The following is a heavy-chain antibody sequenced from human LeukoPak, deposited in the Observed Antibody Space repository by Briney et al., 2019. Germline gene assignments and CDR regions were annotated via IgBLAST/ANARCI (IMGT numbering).Heavy chain of an antibody. D-gene: IGHD6-19*01. CDR3: AKAGWLVRGGAFDI. CDR1: GFTFSSYG. V-gene: IGHV3-30*18. J-gene: IGHJ3*02. Sequence: GGSLRLSCAASGFTFSSYGMHWVRQAPGKGLEWVAVISYDGSNKYYADSVKGRFTISRDNSKNTLYLQMNSLRAEDTAVYYCAKAGWLVRGGAFDIWGQGTMVTVSS. CDR2: ISYDGSNK.